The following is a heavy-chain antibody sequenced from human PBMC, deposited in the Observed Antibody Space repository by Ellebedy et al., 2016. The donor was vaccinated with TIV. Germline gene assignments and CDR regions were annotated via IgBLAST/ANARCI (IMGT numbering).Heavy chain of an antibody. CDR1: GGSISSSSYY. CDR2: IYYSGST. D-gene: IGHD6-19*01. CDR3: ARTNTYSSGFDY. J-gene: IGHJ4*02. Sequence: MPSETLSLTCTVSGGSISSSSYYWGWIRQPPGKGLEWIGSIYYSGSTYYNPSLKSRVTISVDTSKNQFSLKLSSVTAADTAVYYCARTNTYSSGFDYWGQGTLVTVSS. V-gene: IGHV4-39*01.